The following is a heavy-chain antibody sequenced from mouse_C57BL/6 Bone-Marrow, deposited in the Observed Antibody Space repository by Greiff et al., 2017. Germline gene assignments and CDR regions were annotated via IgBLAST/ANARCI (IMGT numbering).Heavy chain of an antibody. J-gene: IGHJ4*01. CDR1: GYTFTSYG. D-gene: IGHD2-3*01. V-gene: IGHV1-81*01. Sequence: VQLQQSGAELARPGASVKLSCKASGYTFTSYGISWVKQRTGQGLEWIGEIYPRSGNTYYNEKFKGKATLTADKSSSTAYMELRSLTSEDSAVYDCARDDGYPRYYYAMDYWGQGTSVTVSS. CDR2: IYPRSGNT. CDR3: ARDDGYPRYYYAMDY.